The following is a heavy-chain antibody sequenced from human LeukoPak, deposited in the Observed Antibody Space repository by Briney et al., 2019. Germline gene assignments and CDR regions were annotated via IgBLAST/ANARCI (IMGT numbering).Heavy chain of an antibody. CDR1: AFTVTTNH. D-gene: IGHD6-6*01. J-gene: IGHJ3*02. CDR3: ARSDSSSTRRAFDT. Sequence: GVSLTLSCSGSAFTVTTNHIVWLRQAPGQGLEGVTGMFGGGGTYYADSVKGRFTICRDNSKNTLYLQMTSLRPEDTAVYHCARSDSSSTRRAFDTWGLGTMVSVSS. V-gene: IGHV3-66*02. CDR2: MFGGGGT.